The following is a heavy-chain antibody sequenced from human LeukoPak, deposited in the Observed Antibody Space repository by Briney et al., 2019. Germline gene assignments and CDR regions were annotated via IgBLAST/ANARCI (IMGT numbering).Heavy chain of an antibody. CDR1: GGSISTSNYY. CDR3: ARANPGEGYFDY. D-gene: IGHD1-14*01. V-gene: IGHV4-39*07. CDR2: IFYSGST. Sequence: SETLSLTCTVSGGSISTSNYYWGWIRQPPGKGLEWIWNIFYSGSTNYNPSLKSRVTISVDTSKNQFSLKLSSVTAADTAVYYCARANPGEGYFDYWGQGTLVTVSS. J-gene: IGHJ4*02.